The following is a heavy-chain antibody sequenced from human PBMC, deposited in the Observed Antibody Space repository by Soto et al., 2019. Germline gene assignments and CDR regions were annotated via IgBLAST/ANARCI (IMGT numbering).Heavy chain of an antibody. V-gene: IGHV4-59*01. J-gene: IGHJ4*02. D-gene: IGHD2-15*01. CDR2: ISYSGNT. CDR1: GGSPSSNY. CDR3: AGLRGYAGSPIDY. Sequence: SETLSLTCSVSGGSPSSNYWSWIRQPPGKGLEWIGCISYSGNTNYNPSLKSRVTMSVDTPKNQFSLRLSSVTTADTAVYYCAGLRGYAGSPIDYWGQGTLVTVSS.